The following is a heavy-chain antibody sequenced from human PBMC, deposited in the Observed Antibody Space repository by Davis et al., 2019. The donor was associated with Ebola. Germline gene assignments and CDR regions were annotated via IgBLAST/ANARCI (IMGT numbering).Heavy chain of an antibody. CDR2: INHSGST. CDR1: GGPISSSNW. Sequence: PSETLSLTCAVSGGPISSSNWWRWVRQPPGKGLEWIGEINHSGSTNYNPSLKSRVTISVDTSKNQFSLKLRSVTAADTAMYYCSRGPGYSYGRGEFEYWGQGTLVTVSS. D-gene: IGHD5-18*01. V-gene: IGHV4-4*02. CDR3: SRGPGYSYGRGEFEY. J-gene: IGHJ4*02.